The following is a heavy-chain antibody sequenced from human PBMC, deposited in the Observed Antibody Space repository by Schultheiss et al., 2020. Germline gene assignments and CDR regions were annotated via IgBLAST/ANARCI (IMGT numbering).Heavy chain of an antibody. Sequence: GESLKISCAASGFTFSTYAMSWVRRAPGKGLEWVSGISGGGEDTYYADSVRGRCTVSRDNSKNTLYLQMNSLRAEDTAVYYCAKIASQRSFDNWGPGTLVTVSS. J-gene: IGHJ4*02. V-gene: IGHV3-23*01. CDR2: ISGGGEDT. CDR3: AKIASQRSFDN. D-gene: IGHD5-24*01. CDR1: GFTFSTYA.